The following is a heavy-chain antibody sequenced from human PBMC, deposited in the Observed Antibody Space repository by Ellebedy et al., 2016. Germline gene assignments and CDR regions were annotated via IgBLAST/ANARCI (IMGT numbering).Heavy chain of an antibody. CDR2: IYYSGST. J-gene: IGHJ5*02. CDR1: GGSFSGYY. D-gene: IGHD3-3*01. Sequence: SETLSLTXAVYGGSFSGYYWSWIRQPPGKGLEWIGYIYYSGSTYYNPSLKSRVTISVDTSKNQFSLKLSSVTAADTAVYYCARNRYDFWSGLDWFDPWGQGTLVTVSS. V-gene: IGHV4-30-4*08. CDR3: ARNRYDFWSGLDWFDP.